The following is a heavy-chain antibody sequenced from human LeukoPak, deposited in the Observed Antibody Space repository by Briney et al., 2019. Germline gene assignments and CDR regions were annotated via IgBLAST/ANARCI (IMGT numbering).Heavy chain of an antibody. Sequence: ASVKVSCKASGYTFTSYGISWVRQAPGQGLEWMGIINPSGGSTSYAQKFQGRVTMTRDMSTSTVYMELSSLGSEDTAVYYCARGEIVGATGWFDPWGQGTLVTVSS. J-gene: IGHJ5*02. CDR2: INPSGGST. D-gene: IGHD1-26*01. CDR3: ARGEIVGATGWFDP. CDR1: GYTFTSYG. V-gene: IGHV1-46*01.